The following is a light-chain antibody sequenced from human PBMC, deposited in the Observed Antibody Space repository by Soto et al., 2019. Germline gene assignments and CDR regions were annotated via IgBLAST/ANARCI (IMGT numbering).Light chain of an antibody. V-gene: IGKV1-39*01. CDR1: QPISRN. Sequence: DVQMTQSPSSLSASPGDRVTIPCRASQPISRNLNWYQQKPGKAPKLLIYAGSSLQTGVPARFSGSGSGTDFTLTISSLQPEDFTTYYCKQGYSSPITFGQGTRLE. J-gene: IGKJ5*01. CDR3: KQGYSSPIT. CDR2: AGS.